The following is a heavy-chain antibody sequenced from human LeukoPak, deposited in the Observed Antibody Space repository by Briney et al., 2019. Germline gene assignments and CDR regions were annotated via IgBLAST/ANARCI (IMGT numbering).Heavy chain of an antibody. V-gene: IGHV3-23*01. J-gene: IGHJ4*02. CDR2: ISGSGGST. CDR3: AKGAGVWGSYRLNYFDY. Sequence: GGSLRLSCAASGFTFSSYAMSWVRQAPGKGLEWVSAISGSGGSTYYADSVKGRFTISRDNSKNTLYLQMNSLRAEDTAVYYCAKGAGVWGSYRLNYFDYWGQGTLVTVSS. CDR1: GFTFSSYA. D-gene: IGHD3-16*02.